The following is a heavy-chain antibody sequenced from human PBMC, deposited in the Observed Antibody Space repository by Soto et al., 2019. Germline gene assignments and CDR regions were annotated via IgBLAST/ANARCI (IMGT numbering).Heavy chain of an antibody. V-gene: IGHV3-53*01. Sequence: GGSLRLSCAVFRFAVRANYMSWVRQAPGKGLEWVSVIHSGGTTYYADSVKGRFIISRDISKNTLYLQMNILRAEDTAVYYCHRYGYWDKRSRVTISS. J-gene: IGHJ4*02. CDR3: HRYGY. D-gene: IGHD4-17*01. CDR2: IHSGGTT. CDR1: RFAVRANY.